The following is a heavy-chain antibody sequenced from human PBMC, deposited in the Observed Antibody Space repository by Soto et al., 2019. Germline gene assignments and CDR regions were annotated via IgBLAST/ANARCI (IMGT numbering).Heavy chain of an antibody. CDR3: ARARWIAGSSSFDY. Sequence: ASVKVSCKASGYTFADHYIYWVRQAPGQGLDWMGWVNPKNGGTKYAQKFQGRVTMTTDTSISTAYMEVSTLTSDDTAVYFCARARWIAGSSSFDYWGQGTLVTVYS. J-gene: IGHJ4*02. CDR1: GYTFADHY. D-gene: IGHD5-12*01. V-gene: IGHV1-2*02. CDR2: VNPKNGGT.